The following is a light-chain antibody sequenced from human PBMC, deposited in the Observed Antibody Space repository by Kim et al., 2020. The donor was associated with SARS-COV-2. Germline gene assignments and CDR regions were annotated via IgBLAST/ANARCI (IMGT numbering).Light chain of an antibody. CDR3: SAWDSSLRVWV. J-gene: IGLJ3*02. CDR1: GNNVGDQG. V-gene: IGLV10-54*01. Sequence: AGLTQPPSVSKGLRQTATLTCTGNGNNVGDQGAAWLQQHQGHPPKLLSYRNNNRPSGISDRLSASRSGNTASLTITGLQPEDEADYYCSAWDSSLRVWVFGGGTQLTVL. CDR2: RNN.